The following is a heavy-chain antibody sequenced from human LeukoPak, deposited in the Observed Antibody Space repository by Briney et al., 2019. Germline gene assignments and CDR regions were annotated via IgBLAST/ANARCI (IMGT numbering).Heavy chain of an antibody. J-gene: IGHJ4*02. CDR2: ISTYNGDT. Sequence: ASVKVSCKTSGYSFTHYAISGVRQAPGQGLEWMGWISTYNGDTKYAQKLQGRFTMTSDTSTRTAYMELRSLTSDDTAVYYCARDPSNTSGWYIYFDFWGPGNLVTVSS. V-gene: IGHV1-18*01. CDR1: GYSFTHYA. CDR3: ARDPSNTSGWYIYFDF. D-gene: IGHD6-19*01.